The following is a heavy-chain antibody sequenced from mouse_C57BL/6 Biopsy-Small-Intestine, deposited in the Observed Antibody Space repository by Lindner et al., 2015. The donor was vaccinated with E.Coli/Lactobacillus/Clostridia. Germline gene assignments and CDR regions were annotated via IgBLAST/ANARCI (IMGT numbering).Heavy chain of an antibody. V-gene: IGHV1-53*01. Sequence: SVKVSCKASGYTFTDYYMHWVRQAPGRGLEWMGYINPNSGVTNFAQKFQGRVTMTRDTSISTAYVELSSLRSDDTAVYYCARDLWLGNYYYYGMDVWGQGTTVTVSS. CDR1: GYTFTDYY. CDR3: ARDLWLGNYYYYGMDV. D-gene: IGHD1-1*02. CDR2: INPNSGVT. J-gene: IGHJ1*01.